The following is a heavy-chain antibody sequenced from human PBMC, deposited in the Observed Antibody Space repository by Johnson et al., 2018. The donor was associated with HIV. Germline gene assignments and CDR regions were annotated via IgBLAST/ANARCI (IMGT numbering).Heavy chain of an antibody. CDR2: IQSDETTK. J-gene: IGHJ3*02. D-gene: IGHD3-16*02. V-gene: IGHV3-30*02. CDR1: GFTFSSYG. Sequence: QVQLVESGGGVVQPGGSLRLSCAASGFTFSSYGLHWVRQAPGKGLEWVAVIQSDETTKYYADSVKARFTISRDNSKKTLYLQMNSLSAEDTAVYYCTGEDGLGESALVFDIWGRGTMVTVSS. CDR3: TGEDGLGESALVFDI.